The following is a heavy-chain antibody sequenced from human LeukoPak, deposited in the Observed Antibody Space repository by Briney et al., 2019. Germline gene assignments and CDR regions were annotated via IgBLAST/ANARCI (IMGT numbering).Heavy chain of an antibody. Sequence: GGSLRLSCAASGFTFSSYWMSWVRQAPGKGLEWVANIKQDGSEKYYVDSVKGRFTISRDNAKNSLYLQMNSLRAEDTALYYCARVPILTGSYYYDYWGQGTLVTVSS. CDR1: GFTFSSYW. D-gene: IGHD3-9*01. CDR2: IKQDGSEK. CDR3: ARVPILTGSYYYDY. V-gene: IGHV3-7*01. J-gene: IGHJ4*02.